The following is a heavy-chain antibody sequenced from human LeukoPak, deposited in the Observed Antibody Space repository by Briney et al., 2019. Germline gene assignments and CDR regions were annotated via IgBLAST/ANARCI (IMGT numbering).Heavy chain of an antibody. D-gene: IGHD1-14*01. J-gene: IGHJ4*02. CDR3: ANGGRGDRTIDY. V-gene: IGHV3-23*01. CDR1: GFTFSSYA. CDR2: ISGSRGST. Sequence: GGSLRLSCAASGFTFSSYAMSWVRQAPGKGLEWVSAISGSRGSTYYADSVKGRFTISRDNSKNTLYLQMNSLRADDTAVYYCANGGRGDRTIDYWGQGTLVTVSS.